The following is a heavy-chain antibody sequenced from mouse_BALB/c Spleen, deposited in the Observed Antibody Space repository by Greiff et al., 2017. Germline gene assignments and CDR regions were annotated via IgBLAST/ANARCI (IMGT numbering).Heavy chain of an antibody. Sequence: VQLQQSGPSLVKPSQTLSLTCSVTGDSITSGYWNWIRKFPGNKLEYMGYISYSGSTYYNPSLKSRISITRDTSKNQYYLQLNSVTTEDTATYYCARTSYYGNYVWFAYWGQGTLVTVSA. CDR1: GDSITSGY. V-gene: IGHV3-8*02. CDR2: ISYSGST. CDR3: ARTSYYGNYVWFAY. D-gene: IGHD2-10*01. J-gene: IGHJ3*01.